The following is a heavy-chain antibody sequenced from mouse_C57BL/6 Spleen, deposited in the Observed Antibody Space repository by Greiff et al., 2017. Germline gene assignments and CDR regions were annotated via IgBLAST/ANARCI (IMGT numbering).Heavy chain of an antibody. CDR1: GFNIKDDY. CDR2: IDPENGDT. D-gene: IGHD3-2*02. Sequence: EVQLQQSGAELVRPGASVKLSCTASGFNIKDDYMHWVQQRPEQGLEWIGWIDPENGDTEYASKFQGKATITANTSSNPAYLQLSSLTSEDTAVYYCTLTAQAMDYWGQGTSVTVSS. V-gene: IGHV14-4*01. CDR3: TLTAQAMDY. J-gene: IGHJ4*01.